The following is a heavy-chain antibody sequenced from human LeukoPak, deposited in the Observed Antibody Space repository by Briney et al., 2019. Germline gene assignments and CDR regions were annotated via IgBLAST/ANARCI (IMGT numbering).Heavy chain of an antibody. CDR2: IYYSGST. V-gene: IGHV4-30-4*08. D-gene: IGHD1-26*01. CDR3: ASQRRWWELLSAFDI. CDR1: GGSISSGDYY. Sequence: SETLSLTCTVSGGSISSGDYYWRWIRQPPGKGLERIGYIYYSGSTYYNPSLKSRVTISVDTSKNQFSLKLSSVTAADTAVYYYASQRRWWELLSAFDIWGQGTMVTVSS. J-gene: IGHJ3*02.